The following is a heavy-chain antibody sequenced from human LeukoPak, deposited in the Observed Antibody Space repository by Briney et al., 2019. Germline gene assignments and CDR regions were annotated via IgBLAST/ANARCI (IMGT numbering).Heavy chain of an antibody. D-gene: IGHD2-21*02. V-gene: IGHV3-48*02. J-gene: IGHJ4*02. CDR1: GFTFSIYT. CDR3: ARRGCGGDCYQVDY. Sequence: GGSLRLSCAASGFTFSIYTMSWVRQAPGKGLEWVSHITTTSNTKYYADSVKGRFTTSRDNAKNSLYLQMNSLRDEDTAVYYCARRGCGGDCYQVDYWGQGTLVTVSS. CDR2: ITTTSNTK.